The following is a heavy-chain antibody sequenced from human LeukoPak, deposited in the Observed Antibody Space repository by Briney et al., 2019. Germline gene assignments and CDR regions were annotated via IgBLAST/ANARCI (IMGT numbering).Heavy chain of an antibody. J-gene: IGHJ5*01. CDR1: GFTFSSYA. V-gene: IGHV3-23*01. Sequence: PGGSLRLSCVASGFTFSSYAMTWVRQAPGKGLEWVSVISVSGGNTYYADSVKGRFTISRDNSKNTLYLQMNSLRVEDTAVYYFAKVAVHSSGWYGFDSWGQGTQVTVSS. CDR3: AKVAVHSSGWYGFDS. CDR2: ISVSGGNT. D-gene: IGHD6-19*01.